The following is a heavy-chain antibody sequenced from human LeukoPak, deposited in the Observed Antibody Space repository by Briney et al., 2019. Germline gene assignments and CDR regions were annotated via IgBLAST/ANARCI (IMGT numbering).Heavy chain of an antibody. D-gene: IGHD1-26*01. J-gene: IGHJ3*01. CDR2: IIPIFGTT. Sequence: GASVKVSCKASGGTFNNIVISWMRQAPGQGLELMGGIIPIFGTTHYAQKFQGRVTISADKSTSTAYMELSSLRSEDTAVYYCARIVGATGGESWGQGTMVTVSS. CDR1: GGTFNNIV. V-gene: IGHV1-69*06. CDR3: ARIVGATGGES.